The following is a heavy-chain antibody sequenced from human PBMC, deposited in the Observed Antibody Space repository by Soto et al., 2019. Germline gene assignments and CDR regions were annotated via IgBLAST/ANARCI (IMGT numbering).Heavy chain of an antibody. CDR1: GFTFSGSA. J-gene: IGHJ2*01. CDR3: TRHALQYCGGDCYLLPYFDL. V-gene: IGHV3-73*02. CDR2: IRSKANGYAT. D-gene: IGHD2-21*02. Sequence: EVQLVESGGGLVQPGGSLKLSCAASGFTFSGSAMHWVRQASGKGLEWVGRIRSKANGYATAYAASVKGRFTISRDDSKNTAYLQMNSLKTEDAAVYYCTRHALQYCGGDCYLLPYFDLWGRGTLLTVSS.